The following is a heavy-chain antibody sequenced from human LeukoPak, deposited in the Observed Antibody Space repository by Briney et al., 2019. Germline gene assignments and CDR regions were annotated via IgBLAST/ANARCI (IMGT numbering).Heavy chain of an antibody. Sequence: GGSLRLSCAASGFTFSSYWMSWVRQAPGKGLEWVANIKRDGSEKYYVDPVKGRFTISRDNAKNSLYLQMNSLRAEDTAVYYCARDGGPAGSYTMDYWGQGTLVTVSS. D-gene: IGHD1-26*01. CDR1: GFTFSSYW. V-gene: IGHV3-7*01. CDR3: ARDGGPAGSYTMDY. J-gene: IGHJ4*02. CDR2: IKRDGSEK.